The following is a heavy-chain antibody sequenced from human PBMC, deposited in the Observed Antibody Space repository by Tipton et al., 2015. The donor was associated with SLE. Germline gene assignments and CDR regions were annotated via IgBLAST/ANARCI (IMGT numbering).Heavy chain of an antibody. J-gene: IGHJ5*02. Sequence: TLSLTCTVSGDSISRHYWTWIRQPPGRGLEWIGCVYDSGRTNYNPSLKSRVTMSVDTSRNQFSLNLSSLTAADTAVYFCARDKWGEYTASTGYFWSFDPWGQGIPVTVSS. D-gene: IGHD3-9*01. V-gene: IGHV4-59*11. CDR3: ARDKWGEYTASTGYFWSFDP. CDR2: VYDSGRT. CDR1: GDSISRHY.